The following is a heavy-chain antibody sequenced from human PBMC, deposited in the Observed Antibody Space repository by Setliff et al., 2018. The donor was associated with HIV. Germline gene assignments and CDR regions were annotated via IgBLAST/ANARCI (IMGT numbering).Heavy chain of an antibody. Sequence: LRLSCAASGFTFSRNSMNWVRQAPGKGLEWVSSISSSSSYIYYADSVKGRFTISRDNSKNTLYLQVSRLRGEDTALYHCARRNGDYWYFDLWGRGTLVTVSS. CDR3: ARRNGDYWYFDL. CDR1: GFTFSRNS. J-gene: IGHJ2*01. D-gene: IGHD1-1*01. V-gene: IGHV3-21*04. CDR2: ISSSSSYI.